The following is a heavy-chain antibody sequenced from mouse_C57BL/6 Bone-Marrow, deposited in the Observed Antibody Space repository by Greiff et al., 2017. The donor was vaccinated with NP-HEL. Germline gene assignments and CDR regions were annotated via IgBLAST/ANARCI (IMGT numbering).Heavy chain of an antibody. CDR3: AILYDYDRDWYFDV. CDR2: IYIGNGYT. J-gene: IGHJ1*03. Sequence: VQLKESGAELVRPGSSVKMSCKTSGYTFTSYGINWVKQRPGQGLEWIGYIYIGNGYTEYNEKFKGKATLTSDTSSSTAYMQLSSLTSEDSAIYFCAILYDYDRDWYFDVWGTGTTVTVSS. CDR1: GYTFTSYG. D-gene: IGHD2-4*01. V-gene: IGHV1-58*01.